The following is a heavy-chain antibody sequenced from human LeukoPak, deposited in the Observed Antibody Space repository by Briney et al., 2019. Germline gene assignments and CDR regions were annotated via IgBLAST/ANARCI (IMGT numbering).Heavy chain of an antibody. V-gene: IGHV3-7*01. CDR2: INPDGSQK. D-gene: IGHD1-1*01. J-gene: IGHJ4*02. CDR1: GFTFSGNC. Sequence: GGSLTLSCEASGFTFSGNCMSWVRQAPGKGLEWVASINPDGSQKFYVDSVRGRFTISRDNTKDSLYLQMNSLGAEDTAMYYCAKLLGTGTTYDSWGQGTRVTVSS. CDR3: AKLLGTGTTYDS.